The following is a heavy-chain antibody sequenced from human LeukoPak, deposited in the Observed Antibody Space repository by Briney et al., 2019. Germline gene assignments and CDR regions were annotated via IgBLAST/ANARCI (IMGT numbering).Heavy chain of an antibody. Sequence: SETLSLTCTVSGGSISSVNYYWSWIRQPPGKGLEWIGYIYSSGSTYYNPSLKSRINISVDTSKNQYSLTLSSVTAADTAVYYCARWDDSAWGFGNWGPGTLVTVSS. J-gene: IGHJ4*02. CDR2: IYSSGST. V-gene: IGHV4-30-4*01. D-gene: IGHD6-19*01. CDR3: ARWDDSAWGFGN. CDR1: GGSISSVNYY.